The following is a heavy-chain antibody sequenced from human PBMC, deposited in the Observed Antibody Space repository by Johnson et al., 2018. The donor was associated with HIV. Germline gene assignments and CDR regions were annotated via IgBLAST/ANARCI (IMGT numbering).Heavy chain of an antibody. J-gene: IGHJ3*02. D-gene: IGHD3-10*01. CDR2: TSYDGSNK. CDR1: GFTFNRYG. Sequence: QVQLVESGGGVVQPGRSLRLACVASGFTFNRYGLHWVRQAPGKGLEWVATTSYDGSNKYYADSVKGRFTISRDNSKNTLYLQMNSLRAEDTAVYYCATELLRTEHDAFDIWGQGTMVTVSS. CDR3: ATELLRTEHDAFDI. V-gene: IGHV3-30*04.